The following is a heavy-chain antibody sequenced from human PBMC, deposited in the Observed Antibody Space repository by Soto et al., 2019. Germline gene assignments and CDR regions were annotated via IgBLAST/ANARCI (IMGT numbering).Heavy chain of an antibody. CDR2: IYYRGNA. CDR1: DDSINSDKYY. D-gene: IGHD3-9*01. CDR3: ARLAGLATISYYYDF. J-gene: IGHJ4*02. Sequence: QLQLQESGPGLVKPSETLSLTCSVSDDSINSDKYYWGWIRQPPGKGLEWIGSIYYRGNAYYNPSLQTRVTISLDKSKSQFSLKLNSVTAADSAVNFCARLAGLATISYYYDFWGPGALVTVSS. V-gene: IGHV4-39*01.